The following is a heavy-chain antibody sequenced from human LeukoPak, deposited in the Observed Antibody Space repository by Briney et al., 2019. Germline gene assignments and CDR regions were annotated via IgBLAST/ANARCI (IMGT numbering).Heavy chain of an antibody. J-gene: IGHJ4*02. V-gene: IGHV4-38-2*02. D-gene: IGHD5-24*01. CDR3: ARAATRDGYNYYFDY. Sequence: SETLTLTCTVSDYSIGSGYYWGWIRQPPGKGLEWIGSIYHTGSTYYNPSLKSRVTISVDTSKNQFSLKLSSVTAADTAVYYCARAATRDGYNYYFDYWGQGTLVTVSS. CDR1: DYSIGSGYY. CDR2: IYHTGST.